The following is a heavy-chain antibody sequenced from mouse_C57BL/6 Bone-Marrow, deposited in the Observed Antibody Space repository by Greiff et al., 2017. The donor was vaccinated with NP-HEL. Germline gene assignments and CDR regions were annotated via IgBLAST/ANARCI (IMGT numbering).Heavy chain of an antibody. V-gene: IGHV5-12*01. CDR3: ARHALDGNYHYYAMDY. J-gene: IGHJ4*01. CDR1: GFTFSDYY. CDR2: ISNGGGST. D-gene: IGHD2-1*01. Sequence: VQLKESGGGLVQPGGSLKLSCAASGFTFSDYYMYWVRQTPEKRLEWVAYISNGGGSTYYPDTVKGRFTISRDNAKNTLYLQMSRLKSEDTAMYYCARHALDGNYHYYAMDYWGQGTSVTVSS.